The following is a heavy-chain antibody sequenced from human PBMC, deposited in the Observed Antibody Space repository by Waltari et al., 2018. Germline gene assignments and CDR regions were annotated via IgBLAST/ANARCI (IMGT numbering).Heavy chain of an antibody. Sequence: QLQLQESGPGLVKPSETLSLTCTVSGGSISSSSYYWGWIRQPPGKGLEWIGSIYYSGSTYYNPSLKSRVTISVDTSKNQFSLKLSSVTAADTAVYYCARQHIAAPLDYWGQGTLVTVSS. CDR3: ARQHIAAPLDY. CDR1: GGSISSSSYY. J-gene: IGHJ4*02. D-gene: IGHD6-6*01. V-gene: IGHV4-39*01. CDR2: IYYSGST.